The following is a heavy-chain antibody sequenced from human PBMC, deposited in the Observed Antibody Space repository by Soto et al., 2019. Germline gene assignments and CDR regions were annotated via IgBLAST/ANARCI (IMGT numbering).Heavy chain of an antibody. J-gene: IGHJ5*02. CDR1: GYTFTSYA. D-gene: IGHD2-15*01. CDR2: INAGNGNT. V-gene: IGHV1-3*01. Sequence: QVQLVQSGAEVKKPGASVKVSCKASGYTFTSYAMHWVRQAPGQRLEWMGWINAGNGNTKYSQKFQGRVTITRDTSASTAYMALSSLRSEDTAVYYCAGVAASSRNWFDPWGQGTLVTVSS. CDR3: AGVAASSRNWFDP.